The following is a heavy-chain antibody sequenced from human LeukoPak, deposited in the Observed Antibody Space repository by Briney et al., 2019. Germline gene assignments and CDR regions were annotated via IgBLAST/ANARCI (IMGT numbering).Heavy chain of an antibody. V-gene: IGHV1-69*13. CDR1: GGTFSSYA. Sequence: ASVKVSCKASGGTFSSYAISWVRQAPGQGLEWMGGIIPIFGTANYAQKFQGRVTITADESTSTAYMELSSLRSEDTAVYYCAREVGSSSWYGYYYYYGMDVWGQGTTVTVSS. D-gene: IGHD6-13*01. J-gene: IGHJ6*02. CDR3: AREVGSSSWYGYYYYYGMDV. CDR2: IIPIFGTA.